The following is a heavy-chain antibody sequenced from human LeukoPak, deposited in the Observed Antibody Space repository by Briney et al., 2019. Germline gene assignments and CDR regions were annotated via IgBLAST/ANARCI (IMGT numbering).Heavy chain of an antibody. V-gene: IGHV1-69*13. CDR1: GGTFSSYA. Sequence: ASVKVSCKASGGTFSSYAISWVRQAPGQGLEGRGGIIPIFGTANYAQKFQGRVTITADESPSTAYMELSSLRSEDTAVYYCARDLRYCSSTSCYYYFDYWGQGTLATVSS. J-gene: IGHJ4*02. CDR3: ARDLRYCSSTSCYYYFDY. D-gene: IGHD2-2*01. CDR2: IIPIFGTA.